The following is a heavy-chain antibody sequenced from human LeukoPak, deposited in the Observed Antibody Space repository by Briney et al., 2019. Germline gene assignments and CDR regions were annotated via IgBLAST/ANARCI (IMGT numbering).Heavy chain of an antibody. Sequence: ASVKVSCKASGYTFTSYGISWVRQAPGQGLEWMGWISAYNDNTNYAQKLQGRVTMTTDTSTSTAYMELRSLRSDDTAVYYCARVLRIVGATHFDYWGQGTLVTVSS. CDR1: GYTFTSYG. D-gene: IGHD1-26*01. J-gene: IGHJ4*02. CDR3: ARVLRIVGATHFDY. V-gene: IGHV1-18*01. CDR2: ISAYNDNT.